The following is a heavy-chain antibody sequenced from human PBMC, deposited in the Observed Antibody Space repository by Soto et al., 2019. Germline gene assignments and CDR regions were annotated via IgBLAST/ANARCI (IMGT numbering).Heavy chain of an antibody. CDR2: IYYSGST. CDR1: GGSISSGGYY. J-gene: IGHJ3*02. CDR3: ARGSSGHDAFDI. Sequence: SETLSLTCTVSGGSISSGGYYWSWIRQHPGKGLEWIGYIYYSGSTYYNPSLKSRVTISVDTSKNQFSLKLSSVTAADTAVYYCARGSSGHDAFDIWGQGTMVTVSS. V-gene: IGHV4-31*03.